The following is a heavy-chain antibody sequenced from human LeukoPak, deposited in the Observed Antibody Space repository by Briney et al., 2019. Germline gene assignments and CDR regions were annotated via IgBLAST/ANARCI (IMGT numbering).Heavy chain of an antibody. J-gene: IGHJ4*02. Sequence: GGSLRLSCAASGFSFSSHEMNWVRQAPGKGLEWVSYISSSSSTIYYADSVKGRFTISRDNAKNSLYLQVNSLRDEDTAVYYCARDQGSGWYRAIDYWGQGTLVTVSS. V-gene: IGHV3-48*02. CDR1: GFSFSSHE. CDR2: ISSSSSTI. D-gene: IGHD6-19*01. CDR3: ARDQGSGWYRAIDY.